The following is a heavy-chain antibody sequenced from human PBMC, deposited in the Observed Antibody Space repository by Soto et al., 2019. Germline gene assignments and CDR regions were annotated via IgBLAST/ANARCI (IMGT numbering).Heavy chain of an antibody. CDR3: ATGAYCSGGSCSDYYYYYYGMDL. CDR2: LVVGTGNT. D-gene: IGHD2-15*01. V-gene: IGHV1-58*01. J-gene: IGHJ6*02. CDR1: GFTFRSSA. Sequence: SVKVSCKTSGFTFRSSAVQWVRQARGRRLEWIGWLVVGTGNTNYAQKFQQGVTISSDRSTNTVSMELSSLTSEDTAVYYCATGAYCSGGSCSDYYYYYYGMDLWG.